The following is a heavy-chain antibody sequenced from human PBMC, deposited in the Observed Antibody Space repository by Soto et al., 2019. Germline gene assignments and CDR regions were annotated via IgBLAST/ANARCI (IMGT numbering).Heavy chain of an antibody. Sequence: QVQLVQSGPAVRKPGASIKVCCKASGYTFTGYYIHWVRQAPGQGLEWMGWMNPNNGDSNYAQKIPGRVSMTRDMSMTTAYLTLTSLRSDDTAIFYCARARVAATSPRRDPWGQGTLVTVSS. D-gene: IGHD2-15*01. CDR2: MNPNNGDS. CDR1: GYTFTGYY. V-gene: IGHV1-2*02. J-gene: IGHJ5*02. CDR3: ARARVAATSPRRDP.